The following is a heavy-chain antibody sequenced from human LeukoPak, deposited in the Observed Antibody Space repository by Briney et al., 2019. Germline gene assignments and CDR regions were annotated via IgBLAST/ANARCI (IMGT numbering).Heavy chain of an antibody. CDR1: GFTFSSYE. D-gene: IGHD3-22*01. V-gene: IGHV3-48*03. CDR3: ASLYYDSSGYYLSYFDY. Sequence: GGPLRLSCAASGFTFSSYEMNWVRQAPGKGLEWVSYISSSGSTIYYADSVKGRFTISRDNAKNSLYLQMNSLRAEDTAVYYCASLYYDSSGYYLSYFDYWGQGTLVTVSS. J-gene: IGHJ4*02. CDR2: ISSSGSTI.